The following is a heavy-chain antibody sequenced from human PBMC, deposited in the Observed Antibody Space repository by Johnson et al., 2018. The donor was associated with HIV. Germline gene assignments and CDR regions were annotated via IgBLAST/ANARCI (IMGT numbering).Heavy chain of an antibody. J-gene: IGHJ3*02. D-gene: IGHD6-6*01. V-gene: IGHV3-20*04. CDR3: ARGGQLVLDAFDI. CDR1: GFTFDDYA. Sequence: VQLVESGGGLIQPGRSLRLSCAASGFTFDDYAMHWVRQTPGEGLEWVSDINWNVGSTDFADSVKGRFTISRDIANNSLYLQMNSLRAEDTAVYYCARGGQLVLDAFDIWGQGTMVTVSS. CDR2: INWNVGST.